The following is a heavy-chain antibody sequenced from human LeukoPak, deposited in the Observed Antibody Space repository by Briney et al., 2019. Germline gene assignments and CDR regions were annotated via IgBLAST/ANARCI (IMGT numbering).Heavy chain of an antibody. J-gene: IGHJ3*02. CDR3: ARVRSWDAFDI. Sequence: SETLSLTCTVSGYSISSGYYWGWIRQPPGKGLEWIGSIYHSGSTYYNPSLKSRVTISVDTSKNQFSLKLSSVTAADTAVYYCARVRSWDAFDIWGQGTMVTVSS. CDR2: IYHSGST. CDR1: GYSISSGYY. V-gene: IGHV4-38-2*02.